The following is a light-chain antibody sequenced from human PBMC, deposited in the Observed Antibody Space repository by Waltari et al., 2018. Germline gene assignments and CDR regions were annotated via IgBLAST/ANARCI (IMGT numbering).Light chain of an antibody. CDR3: QNHERLPAT. Sequence: EIMLTQSPGTLSLSPGERATLSCRASQSTGRYLVWYQQKPGQAPRLLMYEASRRATGIPDRFSGSGSGTDFSLTISRLEPEDFAVYYCQNHERLPATFGQGTKVEIK. V-gene: IGKV3-20*01. CDR1: QSTGRY. CDR2: EAS. J-gene: IGKJ1*01.